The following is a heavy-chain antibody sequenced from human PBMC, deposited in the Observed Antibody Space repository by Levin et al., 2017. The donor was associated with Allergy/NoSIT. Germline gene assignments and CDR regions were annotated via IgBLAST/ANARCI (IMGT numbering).Heavy chain of an antibody. V-gene: IGHV3-7*01. D-gene: IGHD7-27*01. CDR3: ARLITGDPDY. CDR2: IKQDGSEK. CDR1: GFTFRSYW. J-gene: IGHJ4*02. Sequence: LSLTCVASGFTFRSYWMSWVRQAPGKGPEWVANIKQDGSEKYYVDSVKGRFTISRDNANNSLYLQMDRLKAEDTAVYYCARLITGDPDYWGQGTLVTVSS.